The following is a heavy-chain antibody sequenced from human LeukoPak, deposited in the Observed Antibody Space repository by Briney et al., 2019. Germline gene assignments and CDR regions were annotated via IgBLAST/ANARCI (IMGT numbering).Heavy chain of an antibody. CDR3: ANSPSTPYSSYYMDV. J-gene: IGHJ6*03. V-gene: IGHV3-30*02. Sequence: GGSLRLSCDMSGFIFSTYGIHWVRQAPGKGLEWVTFIQYDGSNKYYADSVKGRFTISRDNSNKMVYLQMNSLRAEDTAVYYCANSPSTPYSSYYMDVWAKGTTVTVSS. D-gene: IGHD2/OR15-2a*01. CDR2: IQYDGSNK. CDR1: GFIFSTYG.